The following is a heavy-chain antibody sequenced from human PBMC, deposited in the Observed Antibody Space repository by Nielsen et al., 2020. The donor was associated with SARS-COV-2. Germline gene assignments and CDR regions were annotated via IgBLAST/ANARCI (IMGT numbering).Heavy chain of an antibody. D-gene: IGHD3-22*01. J-gene: IGHJ3*02. CDR2: ISSSSTYT. CDR3: ARDLITMIVVVPDAFDI. V-gene: IGHV3-11*06. Sequence: GESLKISCAASGFTFSDSYMSWIRQAPGKGLEWLSYISSSSTYTNYTDSVKGRFTISRDNAKNSLYLQMNSLRAEDTAVYYCARDLITMIVVVPDAFDIWGQGTMVTVSS. CDR1: GFTFSDSY.